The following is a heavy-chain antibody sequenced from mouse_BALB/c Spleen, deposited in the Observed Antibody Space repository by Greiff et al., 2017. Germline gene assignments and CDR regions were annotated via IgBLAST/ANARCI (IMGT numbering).Heavy chain of an antibody. J-gene: IGHJ3*01. CDR2: ISDGGSYT. D-gene: IGHD2-14*01. CDR1: GFTFSDYY. CDR3: ARGRYDPFAY. V-gene: IGHV5-4*02. Sequence: EVMLVESGGGLVKPGGSLKLSCAASGFTFSDYYMYWVRQTPEKRLEWVATISDGGSYTYYPDSVKGRFTISRDNAKNNLYLQMSSLKSEDTAMYYCARGRYDPFAYWGQGTLVTVSA.